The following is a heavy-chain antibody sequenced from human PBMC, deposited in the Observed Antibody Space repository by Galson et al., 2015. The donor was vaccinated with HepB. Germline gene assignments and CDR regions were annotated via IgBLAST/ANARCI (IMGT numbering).Heavy chain of an antibody. CDR3: ARDRDYARTAGLDS. D-gene: IGHD4-17*01. J-gene: IGHJ4*02. CDR1: GLIFSGYT. V-gene: IGHV3-30-3*01. Sequence: SLRLSCAASGLIFSGYTMHWVRQAPGKGLEWVADISYDGSYKDYAEYVGGRFTISRDNSKNTLYLQMNSLRPDDTAIYYCARDRDYARTAGLDSWGQGTLVAVSS. CDR2: ISYDGSYK.